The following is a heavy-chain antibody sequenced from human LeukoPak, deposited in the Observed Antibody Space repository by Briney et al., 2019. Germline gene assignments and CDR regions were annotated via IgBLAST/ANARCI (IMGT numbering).Heavy chain of an antibody. CDR3: TRCGSYYSLYYYYYMDV. D-gene: IGHD1-26*01. Sequence: GGSLILSCAASGFTFSDYYMSWIRQAPGKGLEWVSYISSSGSTIYYADSVKGRFTISRDNAKNSLYLQMNSLRAEDTAVYYCTRCGSYYSLYYYYYMDVWGKGTTVTISS. V-gene: IGHV3-11*01. CDR2: ISSSGSTI. J-gene: IGHJ6*03. CDR1: GFTFSDYY.